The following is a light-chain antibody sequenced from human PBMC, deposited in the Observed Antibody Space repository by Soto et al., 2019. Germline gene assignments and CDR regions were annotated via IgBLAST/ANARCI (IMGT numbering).Light chain of an antibody. CDR1: QTINSW. Sequence: DIQMTQSPSTLSASVRDRVTITCRASQTINSWLAWYQQRPGKAPRLLIYKASTLESGLPSRFSGSGSGTEFTLTISTLQPDDFATYYCQQYDSIPYTFGQGTKLDIK. CDR3: QQYDSIPYT. V-gene: IGKV1-5*03. J-gene: IGKJ2*01. CDR2: KAS.